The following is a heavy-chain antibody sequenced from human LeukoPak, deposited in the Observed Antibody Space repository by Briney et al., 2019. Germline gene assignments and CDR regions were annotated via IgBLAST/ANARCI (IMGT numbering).Heavy chain of an antibody. CDR3: ARDGGYYYDSSGYRD. J-gene: IGHJ4*02. CDR1: GFTFSSYG. Sequence: GGSLRLSCAASGFTFSSYGMHWVRQAPGKGLEWVAVIWYDGSNKYYADSVKGRFTISRDNSKNTLYLQMNSLRAEDTAAYYCARDGGYYYDSSGYRDWGQGTLVTVSS. V-gene: IGHV3-33*01. D-gene: IGHD3-22*01. CDR2: IWYDGSNK.